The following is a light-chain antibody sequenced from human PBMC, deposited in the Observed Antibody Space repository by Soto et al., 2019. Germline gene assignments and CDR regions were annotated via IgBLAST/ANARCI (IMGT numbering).Light chain of an antibody. J-gene: IGKJ4*01. Sequence: IKMNQSPSSLSATEGDRVTITCRASQSISTYLSWYQQKPGKVPKLLIYGASSLQTGVPSRFSGSGSETEFSLTIRALQPEDFATYYCQQLSRYPLTFGGGTKVDIK. CDR3: QQLSRYPLT. CDR2: GAS. V-gene: IGKV1-17*01. CDR1: QSISTY.